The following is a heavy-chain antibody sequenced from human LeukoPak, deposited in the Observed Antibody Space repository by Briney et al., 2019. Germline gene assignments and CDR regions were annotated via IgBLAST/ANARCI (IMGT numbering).Heavy chain of an antibody. V-gene: IGHV4-4*02. CDR2: IYYSGST. Sequence: SETLSLTCAVSGASISSNWWNWVRQPPGKGLEWIGYIYYSGSTYYNPSLKSRVTISVDTSKNQFSLKLSSVTAADTAVYYCARVTARDTGFDPWGQGTLVTVPS. J-gene: IGHJ5*02. CDR1: GASISSNW. CDR3: ARVTARDTGFDP. D-gene: IGHD3-10*01.